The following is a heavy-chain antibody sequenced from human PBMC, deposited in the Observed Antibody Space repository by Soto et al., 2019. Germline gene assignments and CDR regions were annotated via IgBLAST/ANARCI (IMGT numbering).Heavy chain of an antibody. D-gene: IGHD6-19*01. V-gene: IGHV3-30*18. CDR1: GFTFSTYG. Sequence: QVQVVESGGGVVQPGGSLRVSCAASGFTFSTYGMHWVRQAPGKGLEWVAAISHDRTREYYADSVKGRFTISRDNSNNILYRQMNSLRVEDTGVFYCAKVRSSGWSYAFDVWGQGTMVTFSS. J-gene: IGHJ3*01. CDR2: ISHDRTRE. CDR3: AKVRSSGWSYAFDV.